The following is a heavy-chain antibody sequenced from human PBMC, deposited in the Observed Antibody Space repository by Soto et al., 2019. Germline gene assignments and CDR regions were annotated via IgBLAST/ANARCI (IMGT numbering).Heavy chain of an antibody. Sequence: PGGSLRLSCAASGFTFSSSEMYWVRQAPGKGLEWVSYIHPGGQIIFYADSVKGRFTISRDSAKNSVYLQMNNLRAEDTAVYYCARRGSSWGQGTMVTVSS. CDR1: GFTFSSSE. V-gene: IGHV3-48*03. CDR3: ARRGSS. J-gene: IGHJ3*01. CDR2: IHPGGQII. D-gene: IGHD2-2*01.